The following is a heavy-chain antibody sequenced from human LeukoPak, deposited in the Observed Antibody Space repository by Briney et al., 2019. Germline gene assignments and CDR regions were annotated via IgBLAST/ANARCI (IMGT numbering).Heavy chain of an antibody. Sequence: SETLSLTCTVSGYSISSGYYWGWIRQPPGKGLEWIGNIFHSGTTHYNPSLKSRVTISVDTSKNQFSLKLSSVTAADTAVYYCATSAYDYVWGSYRPPFDYWGQGTLVTVSS. V-gene: IGHV4-38-2*02. CDR3: ATSAYDYVWGSYRPPFDY. D-gene: IGHD3-16*02. J-gene: IGHJ4*02. CDR2: IFHSGTT. CDR1: GYSISSGYY.